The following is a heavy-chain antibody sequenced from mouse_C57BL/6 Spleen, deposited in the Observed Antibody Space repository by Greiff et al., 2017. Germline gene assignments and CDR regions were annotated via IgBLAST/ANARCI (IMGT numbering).Heavy chain of an antibody. V-gene: IGHV1-53*01. J-gene: IGHJ1*03. CDR2: INPSNGGT. Sequence: QVQLQQPGTELVKPGASVKLSCKASGYTFTSYWMHWVKQRPGQGLEWIGNINPSNGGTNYNEKFKSKATLTVDKSSSTAYMQLISLTSEDSAVYYCARWGTTVVADWYFDVWGTGTTVTVSS. CDR3: ARWGTTVVADWYFDV. CDR1: GYTFTSYW. D-gene: IGHD1-1*01.